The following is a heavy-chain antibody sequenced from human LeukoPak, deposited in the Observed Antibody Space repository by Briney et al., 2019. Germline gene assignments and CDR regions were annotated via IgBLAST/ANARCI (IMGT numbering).Heavy chain of an antibody. CDR3: VRGCSSWYLGFED. Sequence: GGSLTLSCAASGFTVSTNHSSWVRQAPGKGLEWVSVIYSDDTTYYAESVKGRFTISRHNSKSAVYLQMNSLRVEDTAVYYCVRGCSSWYLGFEDWGQGTLVTVSS. D-gene: IGHD6-13*01. CDR1: GFTVSTNH. J-gene: IGHJ4*02. CDR2: IYSDDTT. V-gene: IGHV3-53*04.